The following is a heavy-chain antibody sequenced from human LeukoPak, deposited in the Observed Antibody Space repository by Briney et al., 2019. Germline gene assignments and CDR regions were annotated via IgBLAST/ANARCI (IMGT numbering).Heavy chain of an antibody. CDR2: TYYRSKWYI. CDR1: GDSVSSNIAA. J-gene: IGHJ6*02. Sequence: SQTLSLTCAISGDSVSSNIAAWNWVRQSPSRGLEWLGRTYYRSKWYIDYAVSVKSRATINPGTSKNQFSLQLSSVTAADTAVYYCATYHVLLWFGAGYGMDVWGQGTTVTVSS. D-gene: IGHD3-10*01. V-gene: IGHV6-1*01. CDR3: ATYHVLLWFGAGYGMDV.